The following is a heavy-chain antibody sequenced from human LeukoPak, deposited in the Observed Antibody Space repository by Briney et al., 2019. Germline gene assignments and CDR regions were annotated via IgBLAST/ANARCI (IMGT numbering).Heavy chain of an antibody. V-gene: IGHV3-64*05. CDR3: VKDRGGDSVFDY. D-gene: IGHD4-17*01. CDR2: ISSSGGST. CDR1: GFAFSRYG. Sequence: GGSLRLPCSASGFAFSRYGMHWVRQAPGKGLEYVSSISSSGGSTNYADSVKGRFTISRDNSKNTLYVDMSSLRPEDTAVYYCVKDRGGDSVFDYWGQGTLVTVSS. J-gene: IGHJ4*02.